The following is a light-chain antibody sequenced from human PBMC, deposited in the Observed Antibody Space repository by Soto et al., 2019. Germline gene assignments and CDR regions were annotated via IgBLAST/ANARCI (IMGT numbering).Light chain of an antibody. CDR2: QVS. CDR1: QGLVYSDGNTF. CDR3: VQGTPWPWT. Sequence: DVVMTQSPLSLSVTLGQPASISCRSSQGLVYSDGNTFLNWFHQRPGQSPRRLIYQVSNQDSGVPDRFSGGGSGTDYTLKISMVEAEDVAIYYCVQGTPWPWTFGNGTKVEIK. V-gene: IGKV2-30*01. J-gene: IGKJ1*01.